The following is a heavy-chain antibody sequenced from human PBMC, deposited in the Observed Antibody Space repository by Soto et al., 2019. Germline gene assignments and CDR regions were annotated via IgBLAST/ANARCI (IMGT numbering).Heavy chain of an antibody. CDR3: ARDRTTSPFDY. CDR1: GFTFNTYA. J-gene: IGHJ4*02. V-gene: IGHV3-33*01. D-gene: IGHD2-2*01. CDR2: ISYDGSNE. Sequence: QVQLVESGGGLVQPGGSLRLSCAASGFTFNTYAMHWVRQAPGKGLEWVAIISYDGSNEYYADSVKGRFTISRDNSKNKLFLQMNSLRAEDTAVYYCARDRTTSPFDYGGQGTLVTVSS.